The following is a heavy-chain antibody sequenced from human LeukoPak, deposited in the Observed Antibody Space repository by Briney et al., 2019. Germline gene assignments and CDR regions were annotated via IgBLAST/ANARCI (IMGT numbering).Heavy chain of an antibody. CDR3: ASFRYCSGGSCYSLSRDYYYYGMDV. J-gene: IGHJ6*02. Sequence: SVKVSCKASGGTFSSYAISWVRQAPGQGLEWMGGIIPIFGTANYAQKFQGRVTITADESTSTAYMELSSLRSEDTAVYYCASFRYCSGGSCYSLSRDYYYYGMDVWGQGTTVTVSS. CDR2: IIPIFGTA. D-gene: IGHD2-15*01. V-gene: IGHV1-69*13. CDR1: GGTFSSYA.